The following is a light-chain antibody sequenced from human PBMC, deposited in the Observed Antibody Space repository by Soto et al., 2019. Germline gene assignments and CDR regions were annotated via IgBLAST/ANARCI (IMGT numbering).Light chain of an antibody. Sequence: EIVLTQSPGTLSLSPGERATLSCRASQSVSSSYLAWYQQKPGQAPRLLIYGASSRATGIPDRFSGSGSGTTFTLTISRLEPEDFAVYYCQQYGRSPPTFGQGTKLEI. CDR2: GAS. CDR1: QSVSSSY. CDR3: QQYGRSPPT. J-gene: IGKJ2*01. V-gene: IGKV3-20*01.